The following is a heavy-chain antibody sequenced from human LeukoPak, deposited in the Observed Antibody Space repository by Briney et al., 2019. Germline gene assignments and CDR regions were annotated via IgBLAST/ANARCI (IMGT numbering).Heavy chain of an antibody. CDR3: ARGVPYCSGGSCYIDY. Sequence: ASVMVSCKASGYTFTSYGISWVRQAPGQGLEWMGWISSYNGDTNYAQKLQGRVTMTTDTSTSTAYMELRSLRSDDTAVYYCARGVPYCSGGSCYIDYWGQGTLVTVSS. CDR1: GYTFTSYG. D-gene: IGHD2-15*01. CDR2: ISSYNGDT. J-gene: IGHJ4*02. V-gene: IGHV1-18*04.